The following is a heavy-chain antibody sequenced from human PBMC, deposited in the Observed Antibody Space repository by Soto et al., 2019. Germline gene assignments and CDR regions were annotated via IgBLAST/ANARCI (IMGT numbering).Heavy chain of an antibody. Sequence: SETLSLTCTVSGGSISSYYWSWIRQPPGKGLEWIGYIYYSGSTNYNPSLKSRVTISVDTSKNQFSLKLSSVTAADTAVYYCARSLTTVTNYYYYGMDVWGQGTTVTVS. CDR2: IYYSGST. CDR3: ARSLTTVTNYYYYGMDV. J-gene: IGHJ6*02. V-gene: IGHV4-59*01. D-gene: IGHD4-17*01. CDR1: GGSISSYY.